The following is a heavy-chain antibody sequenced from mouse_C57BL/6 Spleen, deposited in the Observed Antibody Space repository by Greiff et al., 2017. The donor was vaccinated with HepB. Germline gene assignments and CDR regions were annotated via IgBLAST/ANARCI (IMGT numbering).Heavy chain of an antibody. D-gene: IGHD3-3*01. Sequence: QVHVKQPGAELVKPGASVKMSCKASGYTFTSYWITWVKQRPGQGLEWIGDIYPGSGSTNYNEKFKSKATLTVDTSSSTAYMQLSSLTSEDSAVYYCARRGTPYWGQGTLVTVSA. V-gene: IGHV1-55*01. J-gene: IGHJ3*01. CDR3: ARRGTPY. CDR1: GYTFTSYW. CDR2: IYPGSGST.